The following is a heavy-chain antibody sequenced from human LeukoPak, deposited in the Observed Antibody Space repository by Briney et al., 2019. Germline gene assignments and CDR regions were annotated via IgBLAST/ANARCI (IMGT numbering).Heavy chain of an antibody. V-gene: IGHV4-59*01. J-gene: IGHJ4*02. Sequence: SETLSLTCTVSGGSISSYYWSWIRQPSGKGLEWIGYIYYSGSTNYNPSLKSRVTISVDTSKNQFSLKLSSVTAADTAVYYCARDPDSGSYQFDYWGQGTLVTVSS. D-gene: IGHD1-26*01. CDR1: GGSISSYY. CDR3: ARDPDSGSYQFDY. CDR2: IYYSGST.